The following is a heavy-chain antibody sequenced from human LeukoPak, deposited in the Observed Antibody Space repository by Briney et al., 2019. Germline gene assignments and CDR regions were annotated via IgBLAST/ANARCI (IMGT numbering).Heavy chain of an antibody. J-gene: IGHJ3*02. V-gene: IGHV3-48*04. D-gene: IGHD2-21*01. CDR2: ISSSGSTI. CDR1: EFSPTNFW. CDR3: ARTIHGGGHRGAFDI. Sequence: GGSLRLSCVASEFSPTNFWMTWVRQAPGKGLEWVSYISSSGSTIYYADSVKGRFTISRDNAKNSLYLQMNSLRAEDTAVYYCARTIHGGGHRGAFDIWGQGTMVTVSS.